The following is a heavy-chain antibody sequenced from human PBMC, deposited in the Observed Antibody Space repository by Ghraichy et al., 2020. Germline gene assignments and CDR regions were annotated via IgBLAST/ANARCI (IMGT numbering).Heavy chain of an antibody. V-gene: IGHV4-59*01. CDR1: GGSLSTYY. D-gene: IGHD3-3*01. J-gene: IGHJ4*02. Sequence: SETLSLTCTVSGGSLSTYYWSWIRQPPGKGLEWIGYIYYPGSTNYNPSLKSRVTISMDTSKNRFSLILNSVTAADTAVYYCARSDYDFWSASSSWGQGTLVTVSS. CDR2: IYYPGST. CDR3: ARSDYDFWSASSS.